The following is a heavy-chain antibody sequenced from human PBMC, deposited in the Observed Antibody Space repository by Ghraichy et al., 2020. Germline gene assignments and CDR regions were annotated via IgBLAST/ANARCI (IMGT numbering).Heavy chain of an antibody. J-gene: IGHJ4*02. CDR2: ISAYNGNT. Sequence: ASVKVSCKASGYTFTSYGISWVRQAPGQGLEWMGWISAYNGNTNYAQKLQGRVTMTTDTSTSTAYMELRSLRSDDTAVYYCARGNRGYSSGWYDDYWGQGTLVTVSS. V-gene: IGHV1-18*01. CDR1: GYTFTSYG. CDR3: ARGNRGYSSGWYDDY. D-gene: IGHD6-19*01.